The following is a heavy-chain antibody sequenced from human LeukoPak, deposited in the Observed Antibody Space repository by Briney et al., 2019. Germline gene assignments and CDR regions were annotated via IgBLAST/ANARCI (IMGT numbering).Heavy chain of an antibody. Sequence: PSETLSLTCTVSGGSISSYYWSWIRQPPGKGLEWVGYISYSGSTNFNPSLKSRVTISVDTSKNQFSLKLSSVTAADTAVYYCAREGTAGTNLNWFDPWGQGTLVTVSS. D-gene: IGHD1-1*01. CDR2: ISYSGST. V-gene: IGHV4-59*01. CDR1: GGSISSYY. J-gene: IGHJ5*02. CDR3: AREGTAGTNLNWFDP.